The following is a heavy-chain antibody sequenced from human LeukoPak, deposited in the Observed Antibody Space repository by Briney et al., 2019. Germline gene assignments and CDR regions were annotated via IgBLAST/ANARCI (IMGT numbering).Heavy chain of an antibody. Sequence: ASVKVSCKASGYTFTGYYMHWVRQAPGQGLEWMGWINPNSGGTNYAQKFQGRVTMTRDTSISTAYLQWSSLKASDTAMYYCASSPFPGRFGELNYWGREPWSPSPQ. J-gene: IGHJ4*02. D-gene: IGHD3-10*01. CDR2: INPNSGGT. CDR1: GYTFTGYY. CDR3: ASSPFPGRFGELNY. V-gene: IGHV1-2*02.